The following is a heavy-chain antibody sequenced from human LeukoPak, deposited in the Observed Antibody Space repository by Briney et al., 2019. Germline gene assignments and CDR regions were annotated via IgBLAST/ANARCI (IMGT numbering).Heavy chain of an antibody. CDR3: AREGWNDDHAVRQYGMDV. Sequence: ASVKVSCKASGYTFTSYGISWVRQAPGQGLEWMGWINTNTGNPTYAQGFTGRFVFSLDTSVSTAYLQISSLKAEDTAVYYCAREGWNDDHAVRQYGMDVWGQGTTVTVSS. CDR2: INTNTGNP. D-gene: IGHD1-1*01. CDR1: GYTFTSYG. J-gene: IGHJ6*02. V-gene: IGHV7-4-1*02.